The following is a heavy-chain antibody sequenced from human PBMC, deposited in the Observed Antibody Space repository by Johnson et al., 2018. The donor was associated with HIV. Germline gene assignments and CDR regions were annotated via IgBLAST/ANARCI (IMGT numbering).Heavy chain of an antibody. CDR3: ARAPHDAFDV. CDR1: GFTFTDYY. Sequence: QVQLVESGGSLVKPGGSMRLSCAASGFTFTDYYMTWIRQAPGKGLEWVSHISTSGGGIYYADSVKGRFTISRDNARNSLYLQMNSLRAEDTAMYYCARAPHDAFDVWGQGTMVTVSS. J-gene: IGHJ3*01. V-gene: IGHV3-11*04. CDR2: ISTSGGGI.